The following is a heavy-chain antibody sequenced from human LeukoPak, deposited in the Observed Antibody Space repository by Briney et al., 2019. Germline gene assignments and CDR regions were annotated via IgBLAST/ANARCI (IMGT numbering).Heavy chain of an antibody. D-gene: IGHD5-18*01. CDR2: ISSSSSYI. CDR1: GFTFSSYS. Sequence: GGSLRLSCAASGFTFSSYSMNWVRQAPGKGLEWVSSISSSSSYIYYADSVKGRFTISRDNAKNSLYLQMNSLRAEDTAVYYCARETAMARRGFDPWGQGTLVTVSS. V-gene: IGHV3-21*01. J-gene: IGHJ5*02. CDR3: ARETAMARRGFDP.